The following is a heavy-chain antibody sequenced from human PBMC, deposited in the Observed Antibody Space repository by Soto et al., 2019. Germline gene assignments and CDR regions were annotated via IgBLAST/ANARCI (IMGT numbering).Heavy chain of an antibody. Sequence: GGSLRLSCAASGFTFRSYAISWVRQAPGKGLEWVSAISGSGGSTYYADSVKGRFTISRDNSKNTLYLQMNSLRAEDTAVYYCAKNTGARIAARYGMDVWGQGTTVTVS. CDR2: ISGSGGST. J-gene: IGHJ6*02. V-gene: IGHV3-23*01. CDR1: GFTFRSYA. D-gene: IGHD6-6*01. CDR3: AKNTGARIAARYGMDV.